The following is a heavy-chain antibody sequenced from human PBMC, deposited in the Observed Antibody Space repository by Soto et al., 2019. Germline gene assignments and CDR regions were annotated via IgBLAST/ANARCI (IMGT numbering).Heavy chain of an antibody. CDR2: MNPSSGNK. Sequence: GASVKVSCKVSGYTFTRYDINWVRLAAGQGLEWMGWMNPSSGNKASAQKFQGRVTMTSNTSITTAYMELTSLRSEDTAVYYCASGNPATFGGITVYYYYGMDVWGQGTTVTVSS. D-gene: IGHD3-16*02. V-gene: IGHV1-8*01. J-gene: IGHJ6*02. CDR1: GYTFTRYD. CDR3: ASGNPATFGGITVYYYYGMDV.